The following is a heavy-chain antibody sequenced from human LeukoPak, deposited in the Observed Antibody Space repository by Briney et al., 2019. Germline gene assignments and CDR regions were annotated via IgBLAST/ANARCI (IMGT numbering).Heavy chain of an antibody. Sequence: SETLSLTCTVSGGSISSSSYYWGWIRQPPGKGLEWIGSIYYSGSTYYNPSLKSRVTISVDTSKNQFSLKLSSVTAADTAVYYCARIEWELLGADYWGQGTLVTVSS. CDR1: GGSISSSSYY. J-gene: IGHJ4*02. V-gene: IGHV4-39*01. CDR3: ARIEWELLGADY. CDR2: IYYSGST. D-gene: IGHD1-26*01.